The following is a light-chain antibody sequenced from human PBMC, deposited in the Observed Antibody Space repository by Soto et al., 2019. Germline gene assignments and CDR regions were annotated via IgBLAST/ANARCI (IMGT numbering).Light chain of an antibody. V-gene: IGKV4-1*01. CDR3: QQYYSTPRT. CDR1: QSVLYSANNKNC. J-gene: IGKJ1*01. Sequence: DIVMTQSPDSLAVSLGERANINCKSSQSVLYSANNKNCLAWYQQKPGQPPKLLLYWASTRESGVPDRFSGSGSGTDFTLTISSLQAEDVAVYYCQQYYSTPRTFGQGTMVEIK. CDR2: WAS.